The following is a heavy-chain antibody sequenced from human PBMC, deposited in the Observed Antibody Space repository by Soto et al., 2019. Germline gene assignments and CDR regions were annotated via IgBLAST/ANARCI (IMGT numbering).Heavy chain of an antibody. J-gene: IGHJ4*02. D-gene: IGHD2-15*01. V-gene: IGHV3-43*01. CDR1: GFTFDDST. CDR3: AKDGIAWY. Sequence: GGSLKLSCTASGFTFDDSTMHWVRQAPGKGLEWVSLITWDGINIEYADSVRGRFTISRDNSKNSLYLQMNGLRHEDTAFYYCAKDGIAWYWGQGTLVTVSS. CDR2: ITWDGINI.